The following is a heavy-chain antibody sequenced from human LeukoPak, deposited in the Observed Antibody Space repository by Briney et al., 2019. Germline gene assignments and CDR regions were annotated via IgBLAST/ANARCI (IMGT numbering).Heavy chain of an antibody. J-gene: IGHJ4*02. Sequence: PGGSLRLSCAASGFTFSSYAMHWVRQAPGKGLEWVAAISYDGSNKYNADSVKGRFTISRDNAKNSLYLQMNSLRAEDTAVYYCASDEWGEADYWGQGTLVTVSS. V-gene: IGHV3-30-3*01. CDR2: ISYDGSNK. CDR3: ASDEWGEADY. D-gene: IGHD2-8*01. CDR1: GFTFSSYA.